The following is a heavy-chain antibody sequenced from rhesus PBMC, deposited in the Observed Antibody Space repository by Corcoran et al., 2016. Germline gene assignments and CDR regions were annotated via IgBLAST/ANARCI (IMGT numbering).Heavy chain of an antibody. V-gene: IGHV4S9*01. D-gene: IGHD4-29*01. CDR1: GGSISYSYY. CDR2: IYGNMARP. J-gene: IGHJ4*01. CDR3: ARIEGKQLRQSFDY. Sequence: QVQLQESGPGLVKPSETLSLTCAVPGGSISYSYYWYWILQPPGKGLEWIGNIYGNMARPYYNPSLESRVTMSNGTYQNQFVLKLSSVTAADTAVYYCARIEGKQLRQSFDYWGQGVLVTVSS.